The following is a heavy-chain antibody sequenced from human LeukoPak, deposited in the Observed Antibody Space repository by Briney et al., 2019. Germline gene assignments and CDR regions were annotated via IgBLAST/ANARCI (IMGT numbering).Heavy chain of an antibody. CDR3: ATVVYYDILTGYYK. D-gene: IGHD3-9*01. CDR2: FDPEDGET. V-gene: IGHV1-24*01. CDR1: GYTLTGLS. Sequence: GASVKVSCKVSGYTLTGLSMHWVRQAPGKGLEWMGGFDPEDGETIYAQKFQGRVTMTEDTSTDTAYMELSSLRSEDTAVYYCATVVYYDILTGYYKWGQGTLVTVSS. J-gene: IGHJ4*02.